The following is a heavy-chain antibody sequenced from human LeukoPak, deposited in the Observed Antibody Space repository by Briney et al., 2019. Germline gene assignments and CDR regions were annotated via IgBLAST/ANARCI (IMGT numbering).Heavy chain of an antibody. CDR2: IQYSGNNK. D-gene: IGHD6-19*01. V-gene: IGHV3-30*02. Sequence: HPGGSLRLSCAASGFTFINYGMHRVRQAPGKGLEWVAFIQYSGNNKYYADSVKGRFTISRDNSKNTLYLQMNSLRAEDTAVYYCAREAVAGTFDYWGQGTLVTVSS. CDR3: AREAVAGTFDY. CDR1: GFTFINYG. J-gene: IGHJ4*02.